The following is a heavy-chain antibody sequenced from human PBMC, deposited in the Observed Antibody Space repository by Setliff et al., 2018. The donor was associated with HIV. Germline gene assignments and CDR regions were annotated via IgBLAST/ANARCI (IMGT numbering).Heavy chain of an antibody. J-gene: IGHJ4*02. Sequence: PSETLSLTCTVSGGSISSSSYYWGWIRQPPGKGLEWIGSIYYSGSTYYNPSPKSRVTISVDTSKNQFSLKLSSVTAADTAVYYCARAVQLGYFDYWGQGTLVTVSS. D-gene: IGHD6-6*01. CDR2: IYYSGST. CDR1: GGSISSSSYY. V-gene: IGHV4-39*07. CDR3: ARAVQLGYFDY.